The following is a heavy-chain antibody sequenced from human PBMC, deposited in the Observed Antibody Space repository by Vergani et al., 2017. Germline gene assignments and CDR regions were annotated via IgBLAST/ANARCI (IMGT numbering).Heavy chain of an antibody. V-gene: IGHV4-61*02. Sequence: QVQLQESGPGLVKPSQTLPLTCTVSGGSISSGSYYWNWIRQPAGKGLEWIGRMYTSGSTNYNPSLKSRVTISVDTSKNQFSLKLSSVTAADTAVYYCARAGVTRFRIFDYWGQGTLVTVSS. CDR3: ARAGVTRFRIFDY. D-gene: IGHD4-17*01. CDR2: MYTSGST. CDR1: GGSISSGSYY. J-gene: IGHJ4*02.